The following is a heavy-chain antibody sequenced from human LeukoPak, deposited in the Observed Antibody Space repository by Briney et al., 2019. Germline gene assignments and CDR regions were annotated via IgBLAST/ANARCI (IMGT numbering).Heavy chain of an antibody. J-gene: IGHJ5*02. Sequence: GGSLRLSCAASGFTFSSYVMSWVRQAPGKVLEWVSYITSSGSTIYYADSVKGRFTISRDNAKNSLYLQLNSLRAEDTAVYYCARRAAVAGTFDPWGQGTLVTVSS. CDR3: ARRAAVAGTFDP. V-gene: IGHV3-48*01. CDR1: GFTFSSYV. D-gene: IGHD6-19*01. CDR2: ITSSGSTI.